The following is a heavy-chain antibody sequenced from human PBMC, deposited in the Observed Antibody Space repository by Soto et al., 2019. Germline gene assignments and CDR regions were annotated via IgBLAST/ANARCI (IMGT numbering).Heavy chain of an antibody. CDR1: GFTFSSYS. D-gene: IGHD3-3*01. Sequence: GGSLRLSCAASGFTFSSYSMNWVRQAPGKGLEWVSYISSSSSTIYYADSVKGRFTISRDNAKNSLYLQMNSLRDEDTAVYYCARERITIFGVVSEPAYYFDYWGQGTLVTVS. J-gene: IGHJ4*02. CDR2: ISSSSSTI. CDR3: ARERITIFGVVSEPAYYFDY. V-gene: IGHV3-48*02.